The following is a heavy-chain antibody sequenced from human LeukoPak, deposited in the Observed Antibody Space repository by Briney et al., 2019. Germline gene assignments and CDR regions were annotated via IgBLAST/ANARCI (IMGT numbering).Heavy chain of an antibody. CDR1: GGTFSSYA. Sequence: SVKVSCKASGGTFSSYAISWVRQAPGQGLEWMGRIIPILGIANYAQKFQGRVTITADKSTSTAYMELSSLRSEDTAVYYCARGLSTDTAMVIGGAAFDIWGQGTMVTVSS. V-gene: IGHV1-69*04. J-gene: IGHJ3*02. CDR3: ARGLSTDTAMVIGGAAFDI. CDR2: IIPILGIA. D-gene: IGHD5-18*01.